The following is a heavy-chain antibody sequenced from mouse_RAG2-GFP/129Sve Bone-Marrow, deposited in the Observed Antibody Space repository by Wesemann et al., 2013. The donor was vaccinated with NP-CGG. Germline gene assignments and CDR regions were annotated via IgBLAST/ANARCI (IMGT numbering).Heavy chain of an antibody. V-gene: IGHV5-6-2*01. CDR3: ARQNYRYDYAMDY. CDR2: INSNGGST. D-gene: IGHD2-14*01. J-gene: IGHJ4*01. Sequence: INSNGGSTYYPDTVKGRFTISRDNAKNTLYLQMSSLKSEDTALYYCARQNYRYDYAMDYWGQGTSVTVSS.